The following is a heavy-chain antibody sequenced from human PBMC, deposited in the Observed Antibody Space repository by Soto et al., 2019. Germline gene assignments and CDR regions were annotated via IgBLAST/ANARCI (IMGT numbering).Heavy chain of an antibody. CDR3: AGFWSGYQNYYYYYGMDV. V-gene: IGHV4-34*01. Sequence: PSETLSLTCAVYGGSFSGYYWSWIRQPPGKGLEWIGEINHSGSTNYNPSLKSRVTISVDTSKNQFSLKLSSVTAADTAVFYCAGFWSGYQNYYYYYGMDVWGQGTTVTVSS. CDR2: INHSGST. CDR1: GGSFSGYY. D-gene: IGHD3-3*01. J-gene: IGHJ6*02.